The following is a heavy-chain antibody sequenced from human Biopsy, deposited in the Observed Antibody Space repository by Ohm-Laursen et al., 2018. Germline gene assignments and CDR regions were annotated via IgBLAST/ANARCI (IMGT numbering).Heavy chain of an antibody. CDR3: VRGVDYYDPYHYYALDV. CDR1: GESFNGYY. V-gene: IGHV4-34*01. J-gene: IGHJ6*02. Sequence: TLSLTCAVYGESFNGYYWSWIRQTPGKGLEWIGEINHSGRTNYNPSLKSRVTISVDTSRNQFSLKVRSVTAADTAVYYCVRGVDYYDPYHYYALDVWGQGTTVAVSS. D-gene: IGHD3-22*01. CDR2: INHSGRT.